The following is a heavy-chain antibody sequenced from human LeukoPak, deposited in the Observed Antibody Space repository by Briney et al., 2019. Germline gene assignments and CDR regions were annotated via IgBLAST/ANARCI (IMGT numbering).Heavy chain of an antibody. J-gene: IGHJ4*02. D-gene: IGHD3-10*01. Sequence: PSETLSLTCTVSGFSITSNYCTWIRQPAGKGLEWIGHIHSSGSINYNPSLKRRVTISVDTSKNQFSLYLSSLTAADTAVYYCAVGYDYLVYWGQGTLLTVSS. CDR2: IHSSGSI. CDR3: AVGYDYLVY. V-gene: IGHV4-4*07. CDR1: GFSITSNY.